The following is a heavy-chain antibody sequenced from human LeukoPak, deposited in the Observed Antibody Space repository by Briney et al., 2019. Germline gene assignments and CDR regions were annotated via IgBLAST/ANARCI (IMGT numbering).Heavy chain of an antibody. D-gene: IGHD3-10*01. Sequence: ASVKVSCKASGYIFTGYCMHWVRQAPGQGLEWVGWINADSGGTKYAQRLQGRVTMTRDTSISTAYMELSSLRSDDTAVYYCARGRLGTWFGELKAWGQGTLVTVSS. CDR2: INADSGGT. CDR1: GYIFTGYC. CDR3: ARGRLGTWFGELKA. J-gene: IGHJ5*02. V-gene: IGHV1-2*02.